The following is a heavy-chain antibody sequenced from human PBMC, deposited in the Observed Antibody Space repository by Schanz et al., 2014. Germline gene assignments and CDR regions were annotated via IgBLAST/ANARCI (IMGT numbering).Heavy chain of an antibody. Sequence: VQLVESGGGLVKPGGSLRLSCAASGITFSIYGMSWVRQAPGKGLEWVSRMIGSGSSVFYADSVKGRFTISRDNLKNTVYLQMNSLRAGDTAVYYCAKDGRLPYYGTGSDFDYWGQGTLVAVSS. J-gene: IGHJ4*02. CDR1: GITFSIYG. D-gene: IGHD3-22*01. V-gene: IGHV3-23*04. CDR2: MIGSGSSV. CDR3: AKDGRLPYYGTGSDFDY.